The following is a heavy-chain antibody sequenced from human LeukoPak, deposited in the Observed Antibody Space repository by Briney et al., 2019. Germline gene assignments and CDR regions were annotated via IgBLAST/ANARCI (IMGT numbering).Heavy chain of an antibody. D-gene: IGHD4-17*01. V-gene: IGHV3-23*01. J-gene: IGHJ4*02. Sequence: GGSLRLSCAASGFTFSSYAMSWVRQAPGKGLEWVSTIGGSGAGTYYADSVKGRFTISRDNSKKTLYLQMNSLRVEDTAVYNCARLRDTVTSASDYWGQGTLVTVSS. CDR2: IGGSGAGT. CDR3: ARLRDTVTSASDY. CDR1: GFTFSSYA.